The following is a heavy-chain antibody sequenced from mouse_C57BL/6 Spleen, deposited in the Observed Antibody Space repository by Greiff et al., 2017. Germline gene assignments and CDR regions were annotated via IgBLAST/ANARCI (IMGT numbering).Heavy chain of an antibody. CDR2: IYPGDGDT. Sequence: VMLVESGPELVKPGASVKISCKASGYAFSSSWMNWVKQRPGQGLEWIGRIYPGDGDTNYNGKFKGKATLTADKSSSTAYMQLSSLTSEDSAVYFCARSDYDSSLYYAMDYWGQGTSVTVSS. D-gene: IGHD1-1*01. J-gene: IGHJ4*01. V-gene: IGHV1-82*01. CDR1: GYAFSSSW. CDR3: ARSDYDSSLYYAMDY.